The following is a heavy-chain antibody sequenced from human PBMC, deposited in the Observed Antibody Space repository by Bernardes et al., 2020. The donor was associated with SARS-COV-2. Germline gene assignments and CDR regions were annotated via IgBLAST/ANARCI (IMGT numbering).Heavy chain of an antibody. Sequence: ASVKVSCKASGYTFTSYAMHWVRQAPGQRLEWMGWINAGNGNTKYSQKFQGRVTITRDTSASTAYMELSSLRSEDTAVYYCARDRATFGVVTQLNPYNWFDPWGQGTLVTVSS. CDR2: INAGNGNT. J-gene: IGHJ5*02. D-gene: IGHD3-3*01. V-gene: IGHV1-3*01. CDR1: GYTFTSYA. CDR3: ARDRATFGVVTQLNPYNWFDP.